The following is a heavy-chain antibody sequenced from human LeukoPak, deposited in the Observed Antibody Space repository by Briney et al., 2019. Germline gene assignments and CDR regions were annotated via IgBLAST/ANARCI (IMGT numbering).Heavy chain of an antibody. Sequence: SETLSLTCTVSGGSISSYYWSWIRQPPGKGLEWIGYIYYSGSTNYNPSLKSRVTISVDTSKNQFSLKLSSVTAADTAVYYCARGPDIVVVPAPNWFDPWGQGTLVTVSS. CDR2: IYYSGST. V-gene: IGHV4-59*01. CDR1: GGSISSYY. J-gene: IGHJ5*02. D-gene: IGHD2-2*01. CDR3: ARGPDIVVVPAPNWFDP.